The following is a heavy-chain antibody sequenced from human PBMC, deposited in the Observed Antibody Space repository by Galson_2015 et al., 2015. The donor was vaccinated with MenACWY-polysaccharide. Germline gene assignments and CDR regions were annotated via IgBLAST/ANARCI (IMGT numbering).Heavy chain of an antibody. CDR3: ARGHYGMDV. CDR1: GFTFSTYW. CDR2: IKSDGSST. J-gene: IGHJ6*02. V-gene: IGHV3-74*01. Sequence: SLRLSCAASGFTFSTYWMHWVRQAPGKGLVWVSRIKSDGSSTNYADSVKGRFTISRDNAKNTLYLQMHSLRAEDTAVYSCARGHYGMDVWGQGTTVTVSS.